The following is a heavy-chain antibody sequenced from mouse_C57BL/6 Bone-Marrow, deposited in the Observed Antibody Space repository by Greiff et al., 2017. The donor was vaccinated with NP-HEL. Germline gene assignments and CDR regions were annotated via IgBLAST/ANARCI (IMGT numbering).Heavy chain of an antibody. D-gene: IGHD3-3*01. CDR1: GFNIKSYW. Sequence: VQLKESGAELVRPGASVKLSCTASGFNIKSYWMHWVKQRPGQGLEWIGGIDPADGDTNYDSKFKGKATLTADTSSNTAYLQLSSLTSEDTAVYYCTTARDFAVGGRGTAVTV. CDR3: TTARDFAV. V-gene: IGHV14-1*01. CDR2: IDPADGDT. J-gene: IGHJ1*03.